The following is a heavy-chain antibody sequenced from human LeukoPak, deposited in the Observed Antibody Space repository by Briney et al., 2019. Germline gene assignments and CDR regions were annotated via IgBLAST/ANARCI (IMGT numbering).Heavy chain of an antibody. CDR2: ISYDGSNK. Sequence: GGSLRPSCAASGFTFSSYGMHWVRQAPGKGLEWVAVISYDGSNKYYADSVKGRFTISRDNAKNSLYLQMNSLRAEDTAVYYCAREGGYSYGYDYWGQGTLVTVSS. V-gene: IGHV3-30*03. J-gene: IGHJ4*02. CDR1: GFTFSSYG. CDR3: AREGGYSYGYDY. D-gene: IGHD5-18*01.